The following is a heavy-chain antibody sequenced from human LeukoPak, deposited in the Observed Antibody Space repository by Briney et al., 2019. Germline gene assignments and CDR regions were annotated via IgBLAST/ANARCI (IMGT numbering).Heavy chain of an antibody. CDR3: ARADGDIVVVPAQDDAFDI. V-gene: IGHV1-2*02. CDR2: INPNSGGT. J-gene: IGHJ3*02. D-gene: IGHD2-2*01. Sequence: ASVKVSCKASGYTFTGDYMHWVRQAPGQGLEWMGWINPNSGGTNYAQKFQGRVTMTRDTSISTAYMELSRLRSDDTAVYYCARADGDIVVVPAQDDAFDIWGQGTMVTVSS. CDR1: GYTFTGDY.